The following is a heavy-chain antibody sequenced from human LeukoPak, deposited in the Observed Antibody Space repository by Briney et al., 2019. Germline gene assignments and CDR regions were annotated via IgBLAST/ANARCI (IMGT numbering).Heavy chain of an antibody. D-gene: IGHD6-19*01. CDR2: IYDSGST. J-gene: IGHJ4*02. V-gene: IGHV4-39*01. Sequence: KPSETLSLTCTVSGGSIRSSYYYWGWIRQPPGKGLEWIGSIYDSGSTYYNPSLKSRVTISVDTSKNQFSLKLSSVTAADTAVYYCARHVTETNIAVAGQIDYWGQGTLVTVSS. CDR3: ARHVTETNIAVAGQIDY. CDR1: GGSIRSSYYY.